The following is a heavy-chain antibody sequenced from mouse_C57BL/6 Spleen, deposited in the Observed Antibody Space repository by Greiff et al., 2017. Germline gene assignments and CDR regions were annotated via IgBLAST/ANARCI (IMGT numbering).Heavy chain of an antibody. CDR2: IYPGSGST. Sequence: QVQLQQPGAELVKPGASVKMSCKASGYTFTSYWITWVKQRPGQGLEWIGDIYPGSGSTNYNEKFKSKATLPVDTSSSTAYMQLSSLTSEDAAVYYCARKSYYSNYELAWFAYWGQGTLVTVSA. CDR3: ARKSYYSNYELAWFAY. D-gene: IGHD2-5*01. CDR1: GYTFTSYW. V-gene: IGHV1-55*01. J-gene: IGHJ3*01.